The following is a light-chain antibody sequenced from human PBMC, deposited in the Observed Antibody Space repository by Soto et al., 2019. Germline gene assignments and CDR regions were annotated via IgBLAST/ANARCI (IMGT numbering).Light chain of an antibody. Sequence: EIVLTQSPGTLSLSPGERATLSCRASQRVSSSYLAWYQQKLGQAPRLLIYGTSSRATAIPDRFSGSGSGPDFTLTISRLKPEDFAVYYCQQYGSSSWTFGHGTKVEIK. J-gene: IGKJ1*01. CDR1: QRVSSSY. V-gene: IGKV3-20*01. CDR2: GTS. CDR3: QQYGSSSWT.